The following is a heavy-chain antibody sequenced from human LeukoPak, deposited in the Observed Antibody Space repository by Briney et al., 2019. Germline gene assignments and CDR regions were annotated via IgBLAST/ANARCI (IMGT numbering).Heavy chain of an antibody. Sequence: GGSLRLSCAASGFTFSNAWMSWVRQAPGKGLEWVGRIKSKTDGGTTDYAAPVKGRFTISRDDSKNTLYLQMNSLKTKDTAVYYCTARNIAATFENYWGQGTLVTVSS. CDR3: TARNIAATFENY. V-gene: IGHV3-15*01. D-gene: IGHD5-12*01. CDR2: IKSKTDGGTT. J-gene: IGHJ4*02. CDR1: GFTFSNAW.